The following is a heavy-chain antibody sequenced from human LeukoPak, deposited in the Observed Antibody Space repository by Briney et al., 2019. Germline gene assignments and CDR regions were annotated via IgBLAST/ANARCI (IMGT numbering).Heavy chain of an antibody. CDR2: IITIFGTA. CDR1: GGTFISYA. CDR3: ACAYGSGWYEPVEYFQH. D-gene: IGHD6-19*01. V-gene: IGHV1-69*05. J-gene: IGHJ1*01. Sequence: GASVKVSCKASGGTFISYAISWVLQAPGQGLEWMGRIITIFGTANYAQKFQGRVTITTDESTSTDYMHLSSLRSASTPAYYCACAYGSGWYEPVEYFQHWGQGTLVTVSS.